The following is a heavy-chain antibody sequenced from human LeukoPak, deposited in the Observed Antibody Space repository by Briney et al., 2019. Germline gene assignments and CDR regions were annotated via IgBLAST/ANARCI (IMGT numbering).Heavy chain of an antibody. V-gene: IGHV3-49*04. CDR1: GFTFSSYS. CDR3: TRDLRYFDWLLNDY. J-gene: IGHJ4*02. Sequence: PGGSLRLSCAASGFTFSSYSMNWVRQAPGKGLEWVGFIRSKAYGGTTEYAASVKGRFTISRDDSKSIAYLQMNSLKTEDTAVYYCTRDLRYFDWLLNDYWGQGTLVTVSS. CDR2: IRSKAYGGTT. D-gene: IGHD3-9*01.